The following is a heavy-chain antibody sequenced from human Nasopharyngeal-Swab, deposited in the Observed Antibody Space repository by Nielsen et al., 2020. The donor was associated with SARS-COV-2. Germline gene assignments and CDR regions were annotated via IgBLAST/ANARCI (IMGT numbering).Heavy chain of an antibody. CDR3: ARDGYNWGFDY. D-gene: IGHD5-24*01. V-gene: IGHV1-3*01. CDR2: INAGNGKT. Sequence: APVKVSCKASGYTFTSYAMHWVRQAPGQRLEWMGWINAGNGKTKSSQKFQGRVTITRDTSASTAYMELSSLRSEDTAVYYCARDGYNWGFDYWGQGTLVSVSS. J-gene: IGHJ4*02. CDR1: GYTFTSYA.